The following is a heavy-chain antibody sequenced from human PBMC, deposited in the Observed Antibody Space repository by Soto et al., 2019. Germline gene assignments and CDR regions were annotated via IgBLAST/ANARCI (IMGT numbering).Heavy chain of an antibody. CDR2: MNPNSGNT. CDR3: ARETSAAGTGWFDP. V-gene: IGHV1-8*01. CDR1: GYTFTGYD. Sequence: QVQLVQSGAEVKKPGASVKVSCKASGYTFTGYDINWVRQATGQGLEWMGWMNPNSGNTGSAQKFQGRVPMTRNTSISTAYMELSSLRSEDTAVYYCARETSAAGTGWFDPWGQGTLVTVSS. D-gene: IGHD6-13*01. J-gene: IGHJ5*02.